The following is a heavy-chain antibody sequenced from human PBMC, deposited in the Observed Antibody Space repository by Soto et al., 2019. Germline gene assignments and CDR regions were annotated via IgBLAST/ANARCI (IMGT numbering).Heavy chain of an antibody. Sequence: SETLSLTCTVSGGSISSGGYYWSWVRQHPGKGLEWIGYIYYSGSTYYNPSLKSRVTISVDTSKNQFSLKLSSVTAADTAVYYCASSGSYYKMPRALYYWGQGTLVTVSS. CDR1: GGSISSGGYY. CDR3: ASSGSYYKMPRALYY. D-gene: IGHD3-10*01. J-gene: IGHJ4*02. V-gene: IGHV4-31*03. CDR2: IYYSGST.